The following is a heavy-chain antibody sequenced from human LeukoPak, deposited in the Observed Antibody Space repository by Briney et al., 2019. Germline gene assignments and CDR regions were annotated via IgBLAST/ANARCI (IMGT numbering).Heavy chain of an antibody. CDR1: GFTFSSYA. D-gene: IGHD3-10*01. CDR3: ARGTRYYGSGDAFDI. CDR2: ISSNGGST. V-gene: IGHV3-64*01. Sequence: GGSLRLSCAASGFTFSSYAMHWVRQAPGKGLEYVSAISSNGGSTYYANSVKGRFTISRDNSKNTLYLQMGSLRAEDMAVYYCARGTRYYGSGDAFDIWGQGTMVTVSS. J-gene: IGHJ3*02.